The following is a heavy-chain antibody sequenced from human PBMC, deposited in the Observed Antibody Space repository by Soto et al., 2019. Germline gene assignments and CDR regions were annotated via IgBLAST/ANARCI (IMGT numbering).Heavy chain of an antibody. CDR1: GGTFSSYT. V-gene: IGHV1-69*08. J-gene: IGHJ6*03. CDR2: IIPILGIA. Sequence: QVHLVQSGAEVKKPGSSVKVSCKASGGTFSSYTISWVRQAPGQGLEWMGRIIPILGIANYAQKFQGRVTITADKSTSTAYMELSSLRSEDTAVYYCARDSPEPEVHYYYYMDVWGKGTTVTVSS. CDR3: ARDSPEPEVHYYYYMDV. D-gene: IGHD1-1*01.